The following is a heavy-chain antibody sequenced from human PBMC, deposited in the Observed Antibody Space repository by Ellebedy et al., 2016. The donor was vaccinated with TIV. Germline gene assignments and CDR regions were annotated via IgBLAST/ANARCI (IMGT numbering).Heavy chain of an antibody. V-gene: IGHV1-69*13. D-gene: IGHD5-18*01. J-gene: IGHJ4*02. Sequence: SVKVSCXASGGTFSSYAISWVRQAPGQGLEWMGGIIPIFGTANYAQKFQGRVTITADESTSTAYMELGSLRSEDTAVYYCARDGPYTAMVYYWGQGTLVTVSS. CDR3: ARDGPYTAMVYY. CDR2: IIPIFGTA. CDR1: GGTFSSYA.